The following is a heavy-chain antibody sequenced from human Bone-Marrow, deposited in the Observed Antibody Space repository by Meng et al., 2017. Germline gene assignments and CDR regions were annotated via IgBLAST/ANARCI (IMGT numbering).Heavy chain of an antibody. Sequence: SETLSLTCTVSGYSISSGYYWGWIRQPPGKGLERIGSIYHSGSTYYNPSLKSRVTISVDTSKNQFSLKLSSVTAADTAVYYCVTGSTWYYFDYWGQGTLVTVSS. CDR1: GYSISSGYY. CDR2: IYHSGST. V-gene: IGHV4-38-2*02. J-gene: IGHJ4*02. D-gene: IGHD6-13*01. CDR3: VTGSTWYYFDY.